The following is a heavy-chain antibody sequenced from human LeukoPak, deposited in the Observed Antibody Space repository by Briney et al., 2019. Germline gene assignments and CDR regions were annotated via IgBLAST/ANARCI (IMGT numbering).Heavy chain of an antibody. CDR3: ARDKEA. Sequence: GGSLRLSCAAPGFTFSGYYMSWIRQAPGKGLEWVSYISSLSTTIYYTDSVKGRFTVSRDNAKNSLYLQMNSLRVEDTAMYYCARDKEAWGQGTLVTVSS. CDR2: ISSLSTTI. J-gene: IGHJ5*02. CDR1: GFTFSGYY. V-gene: IGHV3-11*04.